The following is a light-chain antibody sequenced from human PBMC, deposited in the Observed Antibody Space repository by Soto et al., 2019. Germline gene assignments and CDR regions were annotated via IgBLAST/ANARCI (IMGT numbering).Light chain of an antibody. Sequence: SYELTQPPAVSVAPGKTAKITCGGSNIGSKSVHWYQQKPGQAPVLVIYYDTDRPSGVPERLSGSNSGSTAALTISRVEAGDEADYYCQVWDIGSGVICGGGTKLTVL. CDR1: NIGSKS. J-gene: IGLJ2*01. CDR3: QVWDIGSGVI. CDR2: YDT. V-gene: IGLV3-21*04.